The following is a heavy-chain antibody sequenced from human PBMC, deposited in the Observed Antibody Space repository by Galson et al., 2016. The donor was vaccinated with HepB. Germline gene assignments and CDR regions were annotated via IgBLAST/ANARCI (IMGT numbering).Heavy chain of an antibody. CDR1: GFSLSTSGMC. V-gene: IGHV2-70*01. Sequence: PALVKPTQTLTLTCTFSGFSLSTSGMCVSWIRQPPGKALEWLALIDWDEDKYYSTSLKTRLTIPKDTSKNQVVLTMTNMDPVDTATYYCARMKNYYYGMDVWGQGTTVTVSS. CDR2: IDWDEDK. CDR3: ARMKNYYYGMDV. J-gene: IGHJ6*02.